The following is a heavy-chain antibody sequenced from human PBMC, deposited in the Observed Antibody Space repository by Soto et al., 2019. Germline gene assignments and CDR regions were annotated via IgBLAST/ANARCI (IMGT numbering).Heavy chain of an antibody. J-gene: IGHJ4*02. D-gene: IGHD6-13*01. Sequence: EVQLVQSGAEVKKPGESLKISCKGSGYSFTSYWIGWVRQMPGKGLEWMGIIYPGDSDTRYSPSFQGQVTISADESISTAYLQWSSLKASDTAMYYCARLIAAAGTDPNFDYWGQGTLVTVSS. V-gene: IGHV5-51*03. CDR2: IYPGDSDT. CDR3: ARLIAAAGTDPNFDY. CDR1: GYSFTSYW.